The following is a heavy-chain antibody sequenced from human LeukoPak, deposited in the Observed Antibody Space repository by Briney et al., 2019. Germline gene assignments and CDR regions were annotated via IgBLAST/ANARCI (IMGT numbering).Heavy chain of an antibody. CDR2: ISYDGSNK. CDR1: GFTFSSYG. V-gene: IGHV3-30*03. Sequence: GGSLRLSCAASGFTFSSYGMHWVRQAPGKGLEWVAVISYDGSNKYYADSVKGRFTISRDNSKNTLYLQMNSLRAEDTAVYYCARELSGGYNSLDYWGQGTLVTVSS. CDR3: ARELSGGYNSLDY. D-gene: IGHD5-24*01. J-gene: IGHJ4*02.